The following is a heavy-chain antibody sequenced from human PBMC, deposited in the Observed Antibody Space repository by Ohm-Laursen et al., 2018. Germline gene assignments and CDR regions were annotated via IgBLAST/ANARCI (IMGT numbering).Heavy chain of an antibody. CDR1: GFPFSRYG. Sequence: SLRLSCAASGFPFSRYGFHWVRQGPGKGLEWVAVIWHDGSKKYHADSVKDRFTISRDDSKNTVYLEMNSLRAEDTAVYYCARDGFASWGGVDVWGQGTTVTVSS. CDR2: IWHDGSKK. J-gene: IGHJ6*01. CDR3: ARDGFASWGGVDV. D-gene: IGHD3-16*01. V-gene: IGHV3-33*08.